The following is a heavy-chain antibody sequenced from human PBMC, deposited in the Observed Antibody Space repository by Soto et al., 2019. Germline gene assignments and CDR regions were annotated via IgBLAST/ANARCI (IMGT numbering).Heavy chain of an antibody. Sequence: GGSLRLSCAASGFTLSSYAMHWVRQAPGKGLEWVALISYDGSDKDYADSVKGRFTISRDNSRNTLYLQMNSLRAEDTAVYYCAKDLMSMIVVVITTLFDYWGQGTLVTVSS. V-gene: IGHV3-30-3*01. CDR1: GFTLSSYA. D-gene: IGHD3-22*01. CDR2: ISYDGSDK. J-gene: IGHJ4*02. CDR3: AKDLMSMIVVVITTLFDY.